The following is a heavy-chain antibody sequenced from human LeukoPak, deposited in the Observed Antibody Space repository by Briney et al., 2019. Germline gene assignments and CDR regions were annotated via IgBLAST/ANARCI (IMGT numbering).Heavy chain of an antibody. Sequence: GASVKVSCKASGYTFTGYYMHWVRQAPGQGLEWMGWINPNSGNTNYAQKLQGRVTMTTDTSTSTAYMELRSLRSDDTAVYYCAILSERGTSSVWYGLWPWGQGTLVTVSS. J-gene: IGHJ5*02. V-gene: IGHV1-18*04. CDR2: INPNSGNT. CDR1: GYTFTGYY. D-gene: IGHD6-19*01. CDR3: AILSERGTSSVWYGLWP.